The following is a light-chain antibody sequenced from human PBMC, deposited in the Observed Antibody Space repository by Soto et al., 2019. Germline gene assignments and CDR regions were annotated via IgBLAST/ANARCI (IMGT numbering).Light chain of an antibody. V-gene: IGLV2-23*01. J-gene: IGLJ1*01. Sequence: QSVLTQPASVSGSPGQSIALSCTGTSRDVGSYNLVSWYQQYPGKAPKLLISEGGKRPSGISNRFSGSKSGNTASLTISGLQAEDEADYYCCSFAHSNTYVFGTRTRSPS. CDR3: CSFAHSNTYV. CDR2: EGG. CDR1: SRDVGSYNL.